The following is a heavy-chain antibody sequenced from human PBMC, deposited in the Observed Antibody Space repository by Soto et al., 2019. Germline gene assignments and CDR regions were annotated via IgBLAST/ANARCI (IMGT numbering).Heavy chain of an antibody. D-gene: IGHD6-6*01. V-gene: IGHV1-46*01. J-gene: IGHJ6*02. CDR1: GYTFTSYY. Sequence: ASVKVSCKASGYTFTSYYMHWVRQAPGQGLEWMGIINPSGGSTSYAQKFQGRVTITADESTSTAYMELSSLRSEDTAVYYCARVDSSSAEDYYYYGMDVWGQGTTVTVSS. CDR2: INPSGGST. CDR3: ARVDSSSAEDYYYYGMDV.